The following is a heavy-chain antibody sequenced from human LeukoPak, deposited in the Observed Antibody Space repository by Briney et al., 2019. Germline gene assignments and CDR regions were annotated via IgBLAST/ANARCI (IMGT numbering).Heavy chain of an antibody. J-gene: IGHJ5*02. Sequence: ASVKVSCKASGYTFTSYDINWVRQATGQGLEWMGWMNPNSGNTGYAQKFQGRVTMTRNTSISAAYMELSSLGSEDTAVYYCAGARSPSSGYLLRDHNWFDPWGQGTPVTVSS. CDR3: AGARSPSSGYLLRDHNWFDP. CDR1: GYTFTSYD. CDR2: MNPNSGNT. V-gene: IGHV1-8*01. D-gene: IGHD3-22*01.